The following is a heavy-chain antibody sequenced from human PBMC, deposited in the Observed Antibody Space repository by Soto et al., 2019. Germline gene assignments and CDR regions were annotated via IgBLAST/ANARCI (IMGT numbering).Heavy chain of an antibody. CDR3: ASGDYDFWSGPNYYYYGMDV. Sequence: ASVKGSCKASGYTFTSYDINWVLQATGQGLEWMGWMNPNSSNTGYAQKFQGRVTMTRSTSISTAYMELSSLRSEDTAVYYCASGDYDFWSGPNYYYYGMDVWGRGTTVTVSS. D-gene: IGHD3-3*01. J-gene: IGHJ6*02. CDR2: MNPNSSNT. CDR1: GYTFTSYD. V-gene: IGHV1-8*01.